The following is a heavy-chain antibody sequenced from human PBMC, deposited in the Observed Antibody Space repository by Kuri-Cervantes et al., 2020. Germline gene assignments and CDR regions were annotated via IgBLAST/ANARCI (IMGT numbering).Heavy chain of an antibody. CDR1: GFTFSTYG. J-gene: IGHJ4*02. CDR3: ARGSGSSSGWVSDY. D-gene: IGHD6-19*01. V-gene: IGHV3-30*02. Sequence: GGSLRLSCAASGFTFSTYGMHWVRQAPGKGLEWVALIRYDGSNKYYADSVKGRFTISRDNAKNSLYLQMNSLRAEDTAVYYCARGSGSSSGWVSDYWGQGTLVTVSS. CDR2: IRYDGSNK.